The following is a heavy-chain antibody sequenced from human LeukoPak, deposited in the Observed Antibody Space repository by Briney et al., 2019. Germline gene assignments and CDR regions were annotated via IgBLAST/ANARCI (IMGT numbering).Heavy chain of an antibody. Sequence: SGPALVKPSQTLTLTCSFSGFSLSTSGMRVSWIRQPPGKALEWLARIDWDDDKFYSTSLKTRLTISKDTSKNQVVLTMTNMDPVDTATYYCARTAYSSGWACFDYWGQGTLVTVSS. CDR2: IDWDDDK. CDR1: GFSLSTSGMR. CDR3: ARTAYSSGWACFDY. V-gene: IGHV2-70*04. J-gene: IGHJ4*02. D-gene: IGHD6-19*01.